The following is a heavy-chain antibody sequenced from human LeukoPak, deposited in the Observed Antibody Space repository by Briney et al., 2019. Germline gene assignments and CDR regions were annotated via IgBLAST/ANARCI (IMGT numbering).Heavy chain of an antibody. D-gene: IGHD6-13*01. V-gene: IGHV3-30*02. CDR2: IWHDGSNE. Sequence: GGSLRLSCAASGFNFGIHGMHWVRQAPGKGLEWLAIIWHDGSNEYYEDSVKGRFTISRDNSKNTLYLQMNSLRDDDTAVYYCVRGVGVSRFNYLDSWGQGTLVIVSS. CDR1: GFNFGIHG. J-gene: IGHJ4*02. CDR3: VRGVGVSRFNYLDS.